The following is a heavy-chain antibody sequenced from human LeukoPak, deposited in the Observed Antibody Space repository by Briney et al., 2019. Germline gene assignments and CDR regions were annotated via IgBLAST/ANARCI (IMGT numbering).Heavy chain of an antibody. CDR1: RFTVSSNY. CDR2: IYSAGST. CDR3: ARGIAVAGIFDY. D-gene: IGHD6-19*01. Sequence: GGSLRLSCAASRFTVSSNYMSWVRQAPGKGLEWVSVIYSAGSTYYPDSVKGRFTISRDNSKNTLYLQMNSLRAEDTAVYYCARGIAVAGIFDYWGQGTLVTVSS. V-gene: IGHV3-53*01. J-gene: IGHJ4*02.